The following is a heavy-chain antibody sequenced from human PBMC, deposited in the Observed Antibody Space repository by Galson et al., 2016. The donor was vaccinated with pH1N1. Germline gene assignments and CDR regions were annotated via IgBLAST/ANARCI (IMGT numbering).Heavy chain of an antibody. CDR3: ATGLLAAAGTFDY. Sequence: SLRLSCAASGFTFSRHAMHWVRQAPGKGLEWVAVISYDGSNKYYADSVKGRFTISRDNSKNTLYLQMNSLRAEDTVVYYCATGLLAAAGTFDYWGQGTLATVSS. CDR1: GFTFSRHA. V-gene: IGHV3-30*04. J-gene: IGHJ4*02. D-gene: IGHD6-13*01. CDR2: ISYDGSNK.